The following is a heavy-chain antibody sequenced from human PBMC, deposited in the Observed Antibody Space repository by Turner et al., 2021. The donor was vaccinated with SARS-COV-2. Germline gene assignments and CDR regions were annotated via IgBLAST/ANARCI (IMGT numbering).Heavy chain of an antibody. V-gene: IGHV3-9*01. Sequence: EVQLVESGGGLVQPGRSLRLSCAASGFTFDDYAMHWVRQAPGKGLEWVSGISWNSGSMVYADSVKGRFTISRDNAKNSLYLQMNSLRAEDTALYYCAKGPPIGWDSTWLDYWGQGTLVTVSS. CDR2: ISWNSGSM. J-gene: IGHJ4*02. CDR3: AKGPPIGWDSTWLDY. CDR1: GFTFDDYA. D-gene: IGHD6-13*01.